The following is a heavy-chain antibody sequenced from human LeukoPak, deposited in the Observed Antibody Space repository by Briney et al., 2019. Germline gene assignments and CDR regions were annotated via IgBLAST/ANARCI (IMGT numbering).Heavy chain of an antibody. V-gene: IGHV3-30*02. D-gene: IGHD3-16*01. CDR2: IGHDGTKI. CDR3: AKDHVTWGNRYFDH. J-gene: IGHJ4*02. Sequence: PGGSLRLSCAASGFTFSTYGMHWVRQAPGKGLEWVAFIGHDGTKIYYADSVQGRFTISRDNSKHALYLEMNSLSGEDTALYYCAKDHVTWGNRYFDHWGQGTLGTVSS. CDR1: GFTFSTYG.